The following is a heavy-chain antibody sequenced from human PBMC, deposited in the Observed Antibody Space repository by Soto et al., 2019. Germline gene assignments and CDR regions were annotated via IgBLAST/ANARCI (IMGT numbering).Heavy chain of an antibody. CDR1: GGTFSSYT. V-gene: IGHV1-69*02. D-gene: IGHD4-17*01. Sequence: VQLVQSGAEVKKTGSSVKVSCKASGGTFSSYTISWVRQAPGQGLEWMGRIIPMFGIANYAQKFRGRVTITADKSTSTAYMELSSLRSEDTAVYYCARGYGDSHDYWGQGTLVTVSS. CDR2: IIPMFGIA. J-gene: IGHJ4*02. CDR3: ARGYGDSHDY.